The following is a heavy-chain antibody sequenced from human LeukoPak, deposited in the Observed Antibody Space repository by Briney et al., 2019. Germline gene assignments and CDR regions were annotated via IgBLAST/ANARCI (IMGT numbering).Heavy chain of an antibody. J-gene: IGHJ4*02. CDR3: ARDWCGSSSCLDY. Sequence: PSETLSLTCTVSGGSISSYYWSWIRQPPGKGLEWIGYISYSGNTNYNPSLKSRVTIAVDTSKNHFSLKLSSVTAADTAVYYCARDWCGSSSCLDYWGQGTLVTVSP. CDR2: ISYSGNT. D-gene: IGHD6-6*01. V-gene: IGHV4-59*01. CDR1: GGSISSYY.